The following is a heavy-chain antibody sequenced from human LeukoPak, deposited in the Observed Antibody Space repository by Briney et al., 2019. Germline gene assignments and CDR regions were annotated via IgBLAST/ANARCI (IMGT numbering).Heavy chain of an antibody. Sequence: SETLSLTCAVYGGSFSGYYWSWIRQPPGKGLEWIGEINHSGSTNYNPSLKSRVTISVDTSKNQFPLKLSSVTAADTAVYYCAREVGYYIPYDAFDIWGQGTMVTVSS. CDR2: INHSGST. J-gene: IGHJ3*02. V-gene: IGHV4-34*01. D-gene: IGHD2-8*02. CDR3: AREVGYYIPYDAFDI. CDR1: GGSFSGYY.